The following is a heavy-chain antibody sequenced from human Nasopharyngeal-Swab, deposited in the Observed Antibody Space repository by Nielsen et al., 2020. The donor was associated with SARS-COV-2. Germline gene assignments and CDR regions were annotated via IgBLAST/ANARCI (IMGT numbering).Heavy chain of an antibody. V-gene: IGHV3-23*01. D-gene: IGHD6-19*01. CDR1: GFGFSAFA. CDR2: AGGNDGST. Sequence: GGSLRLSCAASGFGFSAFAMTGVRQATGKGLEGVSAAGGNDGSTFYADSVRGRFTISRDNSKYTLYLQMNSLRAEDTALYYCAKKYGTRGWYVGLDYWGQGTQVTVSS. J-gene: IGHJ4*02. CDR3: AKKYGTRGWYVGLDY.